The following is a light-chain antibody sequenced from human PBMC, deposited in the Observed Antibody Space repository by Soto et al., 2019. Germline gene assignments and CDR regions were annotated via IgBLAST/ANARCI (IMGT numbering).Light chain of an antibody. V-gene: IGLV2-14*03. CDR2: DVT. CDR3: SSYASTSTPVV. CDR1: SSDVGGYNY. Sequence: QSALTQPASVSGSPGQSITISCTGTSSDVGGYNYVSWCQHYPGKAPKLMIYDVTNRPSGVSNRFSGSKSGNTASLTISGLQAEDEADYFCSSYASTSTPVVFGGGTKLTVL. J-gene: IGLJ3*02.